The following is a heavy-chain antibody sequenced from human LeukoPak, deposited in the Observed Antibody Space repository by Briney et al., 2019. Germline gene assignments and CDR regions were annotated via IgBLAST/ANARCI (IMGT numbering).Heavy chain of an antibody. CDR2: INWNGGST. Sequence: PGGSLRLSCAASGFTFDDYGMSWVRQAPGKGLEWVSGINWNGGSTGYADSVKGRFTISRDNAKNSLYLQMNSLRTEDTALYYCARSSSGITIFRVVTHSHYYYYYMDVWGKGTTVTLSS. J-gene: IGHJ6*03. CDR1: GFTFDDYG. D-gene: IGHD3-3*01. CDR3: ARSSSGITIFRVVTHSHYYYYYMDV. V-gene: IGHV3-20*04.